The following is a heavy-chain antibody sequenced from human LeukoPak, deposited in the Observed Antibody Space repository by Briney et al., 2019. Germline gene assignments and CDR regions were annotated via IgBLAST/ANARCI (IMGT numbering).Heavy chain of an antibody. CDR2: ISGSGGST. D-gene: IGHD5-12*01. J-gene: IGHJ6*04. Sequence: PGGSLRLSCADSGYTFSSYAMSWVRQAPGKGLEWVSAISGSGGSTYYADSVKGRFTSSRDNSKNTLYLQMNSLRAEDTAVYYGAKREYRGYYYGMDVWSKGTTVTVSS. CDR3: AKREYRGYYYGMDV. CDR1: GYTFSSYA. V-gene: IGHV3-23*01.